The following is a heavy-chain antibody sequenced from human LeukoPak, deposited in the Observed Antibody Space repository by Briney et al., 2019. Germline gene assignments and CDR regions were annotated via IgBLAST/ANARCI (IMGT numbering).Heavy chain of an antibody. Sequence: GGSLRLSCAASGFTFDDYAIHWVRQVPGKGLEWVSGISWNSVTIAYADSVKGRFTISRDNAKNSLYLQMNSLRPDDTAIYFCARQEARNYYYEGLDYWGQGNLVTVSS. J-gene: IGHJ4*02. CDR2: ISWNSVTI. CDR3: ARQEARNYYYEGLDY. V-gene: IGHV3-9*01. CDR1: GFTFDDYA. D-gene: IGHD3-22*01.